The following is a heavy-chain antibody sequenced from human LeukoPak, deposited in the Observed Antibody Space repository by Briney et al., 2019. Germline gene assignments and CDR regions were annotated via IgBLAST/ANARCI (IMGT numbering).Heavy chain of an antibody. CDR3: AKDKRSGSYFLYYYYGMDV. CDR2: ISGSGGST. J-gene: IGHJ6*02. CDR1: GFTFSSYA. V-gene: IGHV3-23*01. D-gene: IGHD3-10*01. Sequence: GGSLRLSCAASGFTFSSYAMSWVRQAPGKGLEWVSAISGSGGSTYSADSVQGRFTISRDNSKNTLYLQMNSLRAEDTAVYYCAKDKRSGSYFLYYYYGMDVWGQGTTVTVSS.